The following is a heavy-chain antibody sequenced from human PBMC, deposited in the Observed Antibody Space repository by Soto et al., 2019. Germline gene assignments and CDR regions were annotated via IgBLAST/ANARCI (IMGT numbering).Heavy chain of an antibody. CDR2: ISAYNGNT. Sequence: QVQLVQSGAEVKKPGASVKVSCKASGYTFTSYGISWVRQAPGQGLEWMGWISAYNGNTNYAQKLQGRVTMTTDTSTSTAYMELRSLRSDDTAVYYCARGPLYTSSWFSDYYYYGMDVWGQGTTVTVSS. J-gene: IGHJ6*02. V-gene: IGHV1-18*01. D-gene: IGHD6-13*01. CDR3: ARGPLYTSSWFSDYYYYGMDV. CDR1: GYTFTSYG.